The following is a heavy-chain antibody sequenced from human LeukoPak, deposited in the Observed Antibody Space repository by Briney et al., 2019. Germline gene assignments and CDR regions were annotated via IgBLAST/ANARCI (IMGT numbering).Heavy chain of an antibody. V-gene: IGHV4-34*01. J-gene: IGHJ6*03. CDR2: INHSGST. Sequence: SETLSLTCAVYGGSFSGYYWGWIRQPPGKGLEGIGEINHSGSTNYNPSLKSRVTISVDTSKNQFSLKLSSVTAADTAVYYCARGLLWFGEGVANMDVWGKGTTVTISS. CDR3: ARGLLWFGEGVANMDV. CDR1: GGSFSGYY. D-gene: IGHD3-10*01.